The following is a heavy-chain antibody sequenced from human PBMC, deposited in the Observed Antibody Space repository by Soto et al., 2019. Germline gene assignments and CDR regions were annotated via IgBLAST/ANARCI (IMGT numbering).Heavy chain of an antibody. CDR2: IYYSGST. CDR3: ARQDYDYIWGTPPFDY. D-gene: IGHD3-16*01. CDR1: GGSISSYY. J-gene: IGHJ4*02. V-gene: IGHV4-59*01. Sequence: LSLTCTVSGGSISSYYWSWIRQPPGKGLEWIGYIYYSGSTNYNPSLKSRVTISVDTSKNQFSLKLSSVTAADTAVYYCARQDYDYIWGTPPFDYWGQGTLVTVSS.